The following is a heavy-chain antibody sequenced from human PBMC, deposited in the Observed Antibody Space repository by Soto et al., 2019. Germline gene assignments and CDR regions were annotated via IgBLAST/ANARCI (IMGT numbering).Heavy chain of an antibody. CDR3: ARDNSAANGVLDH. V-gene: IGHV1-46*04. CDR2: INPSARSA. D-gene: IGHD1-1*01. J-gene: IGHJ4*02. Sequence: GAPVKVSCKAAGYTFTNYYLHWVQQAPGQGLEWVGMINPSARSASYAQKLRGRLTMDRDTSTTTVYMELSRLTSEDTAVYYCARDNSAANGVLDHWGLGTLVTVSS. CDR1: GYTFTNYY.